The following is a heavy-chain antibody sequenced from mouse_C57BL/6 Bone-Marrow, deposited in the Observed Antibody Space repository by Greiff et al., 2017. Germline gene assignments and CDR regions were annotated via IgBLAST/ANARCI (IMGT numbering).Heavy chain of an antibody. CDR3: ARYRRWLPLYAMDY. CDR2: IRNKANGYTT. J-gene: IGHJ4*01. D-gene: IGHD2-3*01. Sequence: DVMLVESGGGLVQPGGSLSLSCAASGFTFTDYYMSWVRQPPGKALEWLGFIRNKANGYTTEYSASVKGRFTISRDNSQSILYLQMNALRAEDSATYYCARYRRWLPLYAMDYWGQGTSVTVSS. V-gene: IGHV7-3*01. CDR1: GFTFTDYY.